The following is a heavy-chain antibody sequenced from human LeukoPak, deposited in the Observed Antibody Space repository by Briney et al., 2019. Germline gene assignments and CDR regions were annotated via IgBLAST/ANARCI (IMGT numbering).Heavy chain of an antibody. CDR3: ARKYCSSTSCYLWFDP. J-gene: IGHJ5*02. CDR1: GYTFTSYD. Sequence: GASVKVSCKASGYTFTSYDINWVRQATGQGLEWMGWMNPNSGNTGYAQKFQGRVTMTRNTSISTAYMELSSLRSEDTAVYYCARKYCSSTSCYLWFDPWGQGTLVTVSS. CDR2: MNPNSGNT. D-gene: IGHD2-2*01. V-gene: IGHV1-8*01.